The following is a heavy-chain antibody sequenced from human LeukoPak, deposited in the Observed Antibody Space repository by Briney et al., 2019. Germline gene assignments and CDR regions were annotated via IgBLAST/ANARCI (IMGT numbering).Heavy chain of an antibody. J-gene: IGHJ1*01. CDR1: GFTFDDYA. Sequence: PGGSLRLSCAASGFTFDDYAMHWVRQAPGKGLEWVSGISWNSGSIGYADSVKGRFTISRDNAQNSLCLQMNSLRAEDTALYYCAKAASGWRAEYFQHWGQGTLVTVSS. D-gene: IGHD6-19*01. V-gene: IGHV3-9*01. CDR2: ISWNSGSI. CDR3: AKAASGWRAEYFQH.